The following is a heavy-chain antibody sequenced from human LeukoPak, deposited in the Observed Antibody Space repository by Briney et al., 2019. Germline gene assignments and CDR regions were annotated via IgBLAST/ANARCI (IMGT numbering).Heavy chain of an antibody. J-gene: IGHJ6*03. CDR2: ISGSGGST. CDR3: AKGDSSGLGYYYYYMDV. V-gene: IGHV3-23*01. D-gene: IGHD6-19*01. CDR1: GFTFSSYA. Sequence: GGSLRLSCAASGFTFSSYAMSWVRQAPGKGLEWVSAISGSGGSTYYADSVKGRFTISRDNSKNTLYLQMNSLRAEDTAVYYCAKGDSSGLGYYYYYMDVWGKGTTVTVSS.